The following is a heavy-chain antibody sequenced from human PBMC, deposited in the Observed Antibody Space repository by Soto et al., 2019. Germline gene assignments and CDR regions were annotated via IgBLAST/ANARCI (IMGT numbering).Heavy chain of an antibody. V-gene: IGHV3-23*01. Sequence: EVQLLESGGGLVQPGGSLRLSCAASGFTFSSYAMSWVRQAPGKGLEWVSAISGSGGSTYYADSVKGRFTISRDNSKNTLYLQMNSLRAEDTAVYYCARPNFYDFWSGYSYYFDYWGQGTLVTVPS. J-gene: IGHJ4*02. D-gene: IGHD3-3*01. CDR2: ISGSGGST. CDR3: ARPNFYDFWSGYSYYFDY. CDR1: GFTFSSYA.